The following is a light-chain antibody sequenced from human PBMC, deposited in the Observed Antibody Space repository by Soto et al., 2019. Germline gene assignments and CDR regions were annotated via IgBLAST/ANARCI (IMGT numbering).Light chain of an antibody. V-gene: IGKV3-20*01. CDR3: QQYGSSTLT. CDR2: GPS. Sequence: EIVLTQSPGTLSLSPGERATLSCRASQSVSSSYLAWYQQKPGQAPRLLIYGPSSRATGIPDRFSGSGSGTDFTLNISRLEPEDVAVYYCQQYGSSTLTFGGGTKVEIK. CDR1: QSVSSSY. J-gene: IGKJ4*01.